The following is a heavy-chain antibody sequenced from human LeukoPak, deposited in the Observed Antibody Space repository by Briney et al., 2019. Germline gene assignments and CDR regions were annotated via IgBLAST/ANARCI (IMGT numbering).Heavy chain of an antibody. Sequence: GGSLRLSCAASGFTFDDHGMSWVRQAPGKGLGWVSGINWNGGSTGYADSVKGRFTISRDNAKNSLYLQMNSLRAEDTALYYCAGGDRNGWYFDYWGQGTLVTVS. CDR2: INWNGGST. V-gene: IGHV3-20*04. CDR1: GFTFDDHG. D-gene: IGHD6-19*01. CDR3: AGGDRNGWYFDY. J-gene: IGHJ4*02.